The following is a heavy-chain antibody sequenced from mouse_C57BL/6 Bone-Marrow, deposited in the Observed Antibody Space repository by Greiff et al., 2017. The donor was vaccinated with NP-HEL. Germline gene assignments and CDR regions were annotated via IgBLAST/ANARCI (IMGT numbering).Heavy chain of an antibody. CDR1: GFSLTSYG. V-gene: IGHV2-9*01. Sequence: QVQLKESGPGLVAPSQSLSITCTVSGFSLTSYGVDWVRQPPGKGLEWLGVIWGGGSTNYNSALMSRLSISKDNSKSQVFLKMNSLQTDDTARYYCAKQGAHYYGSSYVWYFDVWGTGTTVTVSS. J-gene: IGHJ1*03. CDR2: IWGGGST. D-gene: IGHD1-1*01. CDR3: AKQGAHYYGSSYVWYFDV.